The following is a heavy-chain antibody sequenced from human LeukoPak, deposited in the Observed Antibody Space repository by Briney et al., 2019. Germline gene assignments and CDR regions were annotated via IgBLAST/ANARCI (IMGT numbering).Heavy chain of an antibody. CDR1: GYTLTELS. J-gene: IGHJ5*02. D-gene: IGHD1-26*01. CDR3: ATAFRLREGFDP. Sequence: ASVKVSCKVSGYTLTELSMHWVRQAPGKGLEWMGGFDPEDGETIYAQKFQGRVTMTEDTSTDTAYMELSSLRSEDTAVYYCATAFRLREGFDPWGQGTLVTVSS. V-gene: IGHV1-24*01. CDR2: FDPEDGET.